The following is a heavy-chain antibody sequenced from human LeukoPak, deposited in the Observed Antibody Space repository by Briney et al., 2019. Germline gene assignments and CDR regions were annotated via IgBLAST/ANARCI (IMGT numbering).Heavy chain of an antibody. CDR3: AKLVTMVRGVMVAFDI. D-gene: IGHD3-10*01. CDR1: GFTFSSYG. J-gene: IGHJ3*02. Sequence: PGRSLRFSCAASGFTFSSYGMLWVRQAPGKGLEGGAVISYDGSNKYYADSVKGRLTISRDNSKNSLYLQMNSLRAEDTAVYYCAKLVTMVRGVMVAFDIWGQGTMVTVSS. CDR2: ISYDGSNK. V-gene: IGHV3-30*18.